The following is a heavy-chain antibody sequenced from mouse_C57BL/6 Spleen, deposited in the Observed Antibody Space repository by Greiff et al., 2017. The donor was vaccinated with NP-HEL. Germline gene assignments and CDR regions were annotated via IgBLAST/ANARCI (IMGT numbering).Heavy chain of an antibody. D-gene: IGHD1-1*01. J-gene: IGHJ2*01. CDR2: IYPGDGDT. CDR1: GYAFSSSW. Sequence: QVQLQQSGPELVKPGASVKISCKASGYAFSSSWMNWVKQRPGKGLEWIGRIYPGDGDTNYNGKFKGKATLTADKASSTAYMQLSSLTSEDSAVYCCARERYYYGSRFDYWGQGTTLTVSS. V-gene: IGHV1-82*01. CDR3: ARERYYYGSRFDY.